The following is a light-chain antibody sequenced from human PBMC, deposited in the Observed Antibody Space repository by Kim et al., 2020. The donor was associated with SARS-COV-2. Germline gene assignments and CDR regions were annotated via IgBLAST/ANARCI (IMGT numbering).Light chain of an antibody. CDR3: QQHNGY. CDR2: AVS. V-gene: IGKV1-5*01. CDR1: QSITSG. Sequence: TLSASVGDTVTITCRASQSITSGLAWYQQKPVKAPKLLIYAVSSLDSGVPSRFSGSGSGTQFTLTISSLQPDDFATYYCQQHNGYFGGGTKVDIK. J-gene: IGKJ4*01.